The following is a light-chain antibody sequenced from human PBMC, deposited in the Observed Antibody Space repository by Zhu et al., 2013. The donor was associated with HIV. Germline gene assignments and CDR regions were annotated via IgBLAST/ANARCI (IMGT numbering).Light chain of an antibody. CDR1: QSVSSNF. J-gene: IGKJ2*02. CDR2: GAS. V-gene: IGKV3-20*01. Sequence: DIVLTQSPGTLSLSPGERATLSCRASQSVSSNFLAWYQQKPGQAPRLLIYGASSRATGIPDRFSGRGSGRDFTLSISRLEPEDFAVYHCQQYLTSPCTFGQGTKLEIK. CDR3: QQYLTSPCT.